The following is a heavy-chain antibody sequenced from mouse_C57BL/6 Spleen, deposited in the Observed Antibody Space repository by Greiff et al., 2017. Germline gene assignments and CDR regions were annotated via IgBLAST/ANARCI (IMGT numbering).Heavy chain of an antibody. CDR3: ARTQTGSYYVDY. Sequence: VKLQQPGAELVMPGASVKLSCKASGYTFTSYWMHWVKQRPGQGLEWIGEIDPSDSYPNYNQKFKGKSTLTVDKSSSTAYMQLSSLTSEDSAVYYCARTQTGSYYVDYWGQGTTLTVSS. CDR2: IDPSDSYP. V-gene: IGHV1-69*01. D-gene: IGHD4-1*01. CDR1: GYTFTSYW. J-gene: IGHJ2*01.